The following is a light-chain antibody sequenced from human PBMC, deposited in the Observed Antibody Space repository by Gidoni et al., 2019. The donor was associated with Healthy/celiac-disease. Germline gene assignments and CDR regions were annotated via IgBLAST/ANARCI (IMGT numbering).Light chain of an antibody. J-gene: IGLJ3*02. CDR3: QVWDSSSDLYWV. CDR2: DDS. CDR1: NIGSKS. V-gene: IGLV3-21*02. Sequence: SYVLPQPPSVSVAPGQTARITCGRNNIGSKSVHWYQQKPGQAPVLVVYDDSDRPSGIPERFSGSNSGNTATLTISRVEAGDEADYYCQVWDSSSDLYWVFGGGTKLTVL.